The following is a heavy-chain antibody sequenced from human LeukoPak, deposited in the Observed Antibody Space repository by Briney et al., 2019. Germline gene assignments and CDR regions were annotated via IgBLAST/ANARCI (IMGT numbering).Heavy chain of an antibody. CDR3: ARVSILIVPYYAFDI. D-gene: IGHD2/OR15-2a*01. J-gene: IGHJ3*02. V-gene: IGHV3-21*01. Sequence: GSLRLSCAASGFTFSSYSMKWVRQAPGKGLEWVSSISSSSNYIYYADSVKGRFTISRDNAKNSLYLQMNSLRAEDTAVYYCARVSILIVPYYAFDIWGQGTMVTVSS. CDR1: GFTFSSYS. CDR2: ISSSSNYI.